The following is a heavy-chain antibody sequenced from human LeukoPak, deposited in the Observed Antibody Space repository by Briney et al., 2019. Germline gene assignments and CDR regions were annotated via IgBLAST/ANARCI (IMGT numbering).Heavy chain of an antibody. CDR3: ARWYSSPNWFDP. V-gene: IGHV4-59*12. Sequence: PSETLSLTCTVSGGSISSYYWSWMRQPPGKGLEWIGYIYHSGSTYYNPSLKSRVTISVDRSKNQFSLNLSSVTAADTAVYYCARWYSSPNWFDPWGQGTLVTVSS. J-gene: IGHJ5*02. CDR1: GGSISSYY. D-gene: IGHD6-13*01. CDR2: IYHSGST.